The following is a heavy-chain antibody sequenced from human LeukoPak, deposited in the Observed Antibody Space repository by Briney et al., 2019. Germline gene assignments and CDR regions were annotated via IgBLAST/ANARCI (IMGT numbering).Heavy chain of an antibody. CDR1: GGSFSGYY. Sequence: SVTLSLTCAVYGGSFSGYYWSWIRQPPGKGLEWIGEINHSGSTNYNPSLKSRVTISVDTSKNQFSLKLSSVTAADTAVYYCARGTYYYGSGSYSLDYWGQGTLVTVSS. D-gene: IGHD3-10*01. V-gene: IGHV4-34*01. CDR2: INHSGST. CDR3: ARGTYYYGSGSYSLDY. J-gene: IGHJ4*02.